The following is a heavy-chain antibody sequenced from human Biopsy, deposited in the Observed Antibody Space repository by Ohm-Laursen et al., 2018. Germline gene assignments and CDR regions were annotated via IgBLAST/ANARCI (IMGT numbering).Heavy chain of an antibody. Sequence: SLRLSCAASGFTFSAYEMNWVRQAPGKGMEWISYIYGGGSPVSYADSVKGRFTISRDNAQNSLYLHMNSLRAEDTAVYYCARLNSGTYDASDLWGQGTMVIVSS. CDR2: IYGGGSPV. V-gene: IGHV3-48*03. CDR3: ARLNSGTYDASDL. D-gene: IGHD1-26*01. CDR1: GFTFSAYE. J-gene: IGHJ3*01.